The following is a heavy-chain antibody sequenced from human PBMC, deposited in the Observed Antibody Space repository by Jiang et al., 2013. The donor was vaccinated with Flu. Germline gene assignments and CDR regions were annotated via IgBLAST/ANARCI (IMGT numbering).Heavy chain of an antibody. CDR2: INAGNGNT. J-gene: IGHJ4*02. CDR3: ARDPPYYYDSSGSRFDY. CDR1: GYTFTSYA. Sequence: VKVSCKASGYTFTSYAMHWVRQAPGQRLEWMGWINAGNGNTKYSQKFQGRVTITRDTSASTAYMELSSLRSEDTAVYYCARDPPYYYDSSGSRFDYWGQGTLVTVSS. D-gene: IGHD3-22*01. V-gene: IGHV1-3*01.